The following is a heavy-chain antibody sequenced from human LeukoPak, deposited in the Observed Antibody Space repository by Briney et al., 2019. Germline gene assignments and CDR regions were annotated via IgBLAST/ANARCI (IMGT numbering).Heavy chain of an antibody. D-gene: IGHD6-13*01. CDR1: GFTFSSYA. CDR2: ISGSSGCT. CDR3: AKDQTAPGMYYFDY. Sequence: GASLRLSCAASGFTFSSYAMSWVRQAPGKGLEWVSAISGSSGCTYYADSVKGRFTISRDNSKNTLYLQMNSLRAEDTAVYYCAKDQTAPGMYYFDYWGQGTLVTVSS. J-gene: IGHJ4*02. V-gene: IGHV3-23*01.